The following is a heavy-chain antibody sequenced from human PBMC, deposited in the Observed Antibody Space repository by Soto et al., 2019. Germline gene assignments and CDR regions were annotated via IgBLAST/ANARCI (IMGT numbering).Heavy chain of an antibody. D-gene: IGHD3-9*01. CDR3: ARSSYYDILTGYLIDY. V-gene: IGHV5-51*01. Sequence: GESLKISCKGSGYSFTSYWIGWVRQMPGKGLEWMGIIYPGDSDTRYSPSFQGQVTISADKSISTAYLPWSSLKTSDTARCYCARSSYYDILTGYLIDYWGQGTLVTVSS. CDR1: GYSFTSYW. J-gene: IGHJ4*02. CDR2: IYPGDSDT.